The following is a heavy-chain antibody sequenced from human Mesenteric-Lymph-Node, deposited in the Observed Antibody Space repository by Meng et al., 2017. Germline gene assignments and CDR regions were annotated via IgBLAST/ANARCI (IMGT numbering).Heavy chain of an antibody. Sequence: ASVKVSCKASGYSFTNYYIHWVRQAPGQGLEYMGIIRPSSGWPSSAPTFQGRLTMTRDTSTSTVYMELSGLTSEDTAVYYCARDHWGVIDYWGQGTLVTVSS. V-gene: IGHV1-46*01. J-gene: IGHJ4*02. D-gene: IGHD7-27*01. CDR3: ARDHWGVIDY. CDR1: GYSFTNYY. CDR2: IRPSSGWP.